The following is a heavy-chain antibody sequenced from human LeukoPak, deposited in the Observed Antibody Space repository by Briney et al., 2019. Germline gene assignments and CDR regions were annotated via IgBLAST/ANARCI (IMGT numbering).Heavy chain of an antibody. CDR3: ATGQRTMVRGVIPY. J-gene: IGHJ4*02. V-gene: IGHV4-34*01. CDR1: GGSFSGYY. CDR2: INHSGST. D-gene: IGHD3-10*01. Sequence: SETLSLTCAVYGGSFSGYYWSWIRQPPGKGLEWIGEINHSGSTNYNPSLKSRVTISVDTSKNQFSLKLSSVTAADTAVYYCATGQRTMVRGVIPYWGQGTLVTVSS.